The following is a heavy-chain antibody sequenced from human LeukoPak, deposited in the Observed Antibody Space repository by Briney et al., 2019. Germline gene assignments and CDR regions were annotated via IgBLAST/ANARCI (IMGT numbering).Heavy chain of an antibody. Sequence: ASVKGSCKASGYTFTGYYMHWARQAPGQGLEWMGWINPNSGGTNYAQKFQGWVTMTRDTSISTAYMELSRLRSDDTAVYYCARLVAVAGYDAFDIWGQGTMVTVSS. J-gene: IGHJ3*02. D-gene: IGHD6-19*01. V-gene: IGHV1-2*04. CDR3: ARLVAVAGYDAFDI. CDR2: INPNSGGT. CDR1: GYTFTGYY.